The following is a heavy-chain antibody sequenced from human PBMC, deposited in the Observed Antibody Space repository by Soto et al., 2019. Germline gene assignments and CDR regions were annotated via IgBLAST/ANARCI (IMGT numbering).Heavy chain of an antibody. CDR1: GYSFTSYW. Sequence: GESLKISCQGSGYSFTSYWISWVRQMPGKGLEWMGRIDPSDSYTNYSPSFQGHVTISADKSISTAYLQWSSLKASDTAMYYCARPAAAGFTPNWFDPWGQGTLVTVSS. J-gene: IGHJ5*02. D-gene: IGHD6-13*01. V-gene: IGHV5-10-1*01. CDR2: IDPSDSYT. CDR3: ARPAAAGFTPNWFDP.